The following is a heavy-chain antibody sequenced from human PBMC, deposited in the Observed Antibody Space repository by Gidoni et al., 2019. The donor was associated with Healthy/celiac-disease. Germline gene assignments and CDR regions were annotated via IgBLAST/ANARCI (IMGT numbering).Heavy chain of an antibody. J-gene: IGHJ4*02. CDR1: GGSISSGGYY. CDR3: ARGRAAAGPVGYYFDY. CDR2: IYYSGST. D-gene: IGHD6-13*01. Sequence: QVQLQESGPGLVKPSQTLSLTCTVSGGSISSGGYYWSWIRQHPGKGLEWIGYIYYSGSTYYNPSLKSRVTISVDTSKNQFSLKLSSVTAADTAVYYCARGRAAAGPVGYYFDYWGQGTLVTVSS. V-gene: IGHV4-31*03.